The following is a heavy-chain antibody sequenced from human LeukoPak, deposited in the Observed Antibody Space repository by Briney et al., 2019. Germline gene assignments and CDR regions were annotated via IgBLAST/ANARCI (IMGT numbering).Heavy chain of an antibody. J-gene: IGHJ4*02. CDR1: GYTFTSYG. D-gene: IGHD3-22*01. Sequence: ASVKVSCKASGYTFTSYGISWVRQAPGQRLEWMGWINAGNGNTKYSQKFQGRVTITRDTSASTAYMELSSLRSEDTAVYYCARMVYYDSSPFDYWGQGTLVTVSS. CDR3: ARMVYYDSSPFDY. CDR2: INAGNGNT. V-gene: IGHV1-3*01.